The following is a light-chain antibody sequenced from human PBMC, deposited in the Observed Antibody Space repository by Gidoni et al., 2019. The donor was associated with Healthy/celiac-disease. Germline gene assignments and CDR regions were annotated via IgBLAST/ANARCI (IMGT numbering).Light chain of an antibody. Sequence: DIQLTQSPSSRSASVGDRVTITCRASLCISSYFNWSQQKPGKAPKLLIYAASSLQSGVPSRFSGSGSGTDFTLTISSLPPEDFATYYCQQSYSTPTITFGQGTRLEIK. V-gene: IGKV1-39*01. CDR1: LCISSY. J-gene: IGKJ5*01. CDR2: AAS. CDR3: QQSYSTPTIT.